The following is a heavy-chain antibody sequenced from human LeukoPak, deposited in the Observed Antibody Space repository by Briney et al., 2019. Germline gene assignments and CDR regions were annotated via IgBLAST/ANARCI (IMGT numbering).Heavy chain of an antibody. J-gene: IGHJ6*03. V-gene: IGHV1-2*02. CDR3: AGVRDYDSSGCHPMDV. CDR2: INPNSGGT. CDR1: GYTFTGYY. Sequence: ASVKVSCKASGYTFTGYYMHWVRQAPGQGLEWMGWINPNSGGTNYAQEFQGRVTMTRDTSISTAYMELSRLRSDDTAVYYCAGVRDYDSSGCHPMDVWGKATTVTVSS. D-gene: IGHD3-22*01.